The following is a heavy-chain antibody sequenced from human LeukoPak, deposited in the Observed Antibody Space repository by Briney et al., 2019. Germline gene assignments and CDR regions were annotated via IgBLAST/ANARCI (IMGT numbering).Heavy chain of an antibody. V-gene: IGHV4-59*01. Sequence: SETLSLTCTVSGASTSAYYWSWIRQPPGKGLEWIGYSYSGGNANYNPSLKTRVTISIDTSENQFSLRLTSVTAADPAVYFCAHSKGGGGYYINAFAVWGQGTLVTISS. CDR1: GASTSAYY. CDR2: SYSGGNA. CDR3: AHSKGGGGYYINAFAV. D-gene: IGHD1-26*01. J-gene: IGHJ3*01.